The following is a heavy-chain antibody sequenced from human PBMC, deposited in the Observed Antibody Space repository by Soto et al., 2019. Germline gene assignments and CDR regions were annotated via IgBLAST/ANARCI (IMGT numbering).Heavy chain of an antibody. J-gene: IGHJ4*02. CDR1: GYTFTNSD. CDR2: MNPDSGHA. D-gene: IGHD2-15*01. CDR3: ARRPHCSGGICYYGLDN. Sequence: QVQLVQSGAEVKKPGASVKVSCKASGYTFTNSDINCVRQAPGQGLEWMGWMNPDSGHAAYAQKFQGRVTLTTSTSTSTVDMEMRSLGSEDTAVYYCARRPHCSGGICYYGLDNWGQGTLVTVSS. V-gene: IGHV1-8*01.